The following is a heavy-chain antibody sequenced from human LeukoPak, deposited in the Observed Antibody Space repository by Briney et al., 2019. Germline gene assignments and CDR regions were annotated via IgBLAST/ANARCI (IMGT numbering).Heavy chain of an antibody. D-gene: IGHD6-19*01. CDR3: TGQYSSGWYYFDY. J-gene: IGHJ4*02. CDR1: GFTFSGSA. Sequence: GGSLRLSCAASGFTFSGSAMHWVRQASGKGLKWVGRIRSKANSYATAYAASVKGRLTISRDDSKNTAYLQMNSLKTEDTAVYYCTGQYSSGWYYFDYWGQGTLVTVSS. V-gene: IGHV3-73*01. CDR2: IRSKANSYAT.